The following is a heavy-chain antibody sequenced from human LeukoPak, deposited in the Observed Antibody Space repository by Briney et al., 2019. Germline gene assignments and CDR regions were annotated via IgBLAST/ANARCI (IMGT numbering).Heavy chain of an antibody. CDR1: GFTFDDYA. J-gene: IGHJ6*03. CDR2: ITWNSDNI. D-gene: IGHD6-13*01. CDR3: AKDATAVVGTVYMDV. V-gene: IGHV3-9*01. Sequence: GGSLRLSCAASGFTFDDYAMHWVRQAPGKGLEWVSGITWNSDNIEYADSVKGRFTISRDNAKNSLYLQMNSLRAEDTAVYYCAKDATAVVGTVYMDVWGKGTTVTISS.